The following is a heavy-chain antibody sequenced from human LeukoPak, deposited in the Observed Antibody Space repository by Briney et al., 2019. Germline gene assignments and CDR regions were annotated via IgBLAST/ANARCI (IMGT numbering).Heavy chain of an antibody. D-gene: IGHD6-25*01. Sequence: SETLSLTCTVSGGSISSYYWTWIRQPPGQGLEWIGFIYDSGSTYYNPSLKSRVTISLDTSKNQFSLKMSSVTAADTAVYYCARKPSGSSRYDYWGQGTLVTVSS. CDR2: IYDSGST. CDR1: GGSISSYY. J-gene: IGHJ4*02. V-gene: IGHV4-59*01. CDR3: ARKPSGSSRYDY.